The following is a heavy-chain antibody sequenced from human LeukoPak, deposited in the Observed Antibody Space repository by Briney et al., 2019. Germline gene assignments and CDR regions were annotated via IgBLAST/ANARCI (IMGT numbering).Heavy chain of an antibody. CDR1: GYTFTSYD. J-gene: IGHJ2*01. CDR3: ARYYYDSSGYGNYWYFDL. D-gene: IGHD3-22*01. Sequence: ASVKVSCKASGYTFTSYDINWVRQATGQGLEWMGWMNPNSGNTGYAQKFQGRVTKTRNTSISTAYMELSSLRSEDTAVYYCARYYYDSSGYGNYWYFDLWGRGTLVTVSS. CDR2: MNPNSGNT. V-gene: IGHV1-8*01.